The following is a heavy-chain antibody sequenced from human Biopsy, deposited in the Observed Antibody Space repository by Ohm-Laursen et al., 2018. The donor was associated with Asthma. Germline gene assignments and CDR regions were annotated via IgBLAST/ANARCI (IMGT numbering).Heavy chain of an antibody. J-gene: IGHJ5*02. Sequence: SLRLSCAASGFIFRGSNMFWVRQAPGKGLEWLAAISYDGMSEYYADSVKGRFSISRDDSKSTTDLQMSSLRDDDTAVYYCAKVGHGYGDYVGYLDPWGQGTLVIVSS. V-gene: IGHV3-30*18. CDR1: GFIFRGSN. CDR2: ISYDGMSE. CDR3: AKVGHGYGDYVGYLDP. D-gene: IGHD4-17*01.